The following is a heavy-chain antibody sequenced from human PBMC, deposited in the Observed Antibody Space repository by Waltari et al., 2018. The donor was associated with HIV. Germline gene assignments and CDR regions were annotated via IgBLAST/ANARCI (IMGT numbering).Heavy chain of an antibody. CDR1: GFTFSSYT. D-gene: IGHD1-26*01. CDR3: AGYSTYLD. V-gene: IGHV3-21*02. J-gene: IGHJ4*02. Sequence: EVQLVESGGGLVKPGGSLRLSCAASGFTFSSYTMNWVRQAPGKGLEWVSSISGSTSHIYYADSVKGRFTISRDNAKNSLFLQMNSLRAEDTAIYYCAGYSTYLDWGQGALVTVSS. CDR2: ISGSTSHI.